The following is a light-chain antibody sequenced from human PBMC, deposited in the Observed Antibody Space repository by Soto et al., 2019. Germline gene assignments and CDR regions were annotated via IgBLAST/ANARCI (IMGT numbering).Light chain of an antibody. CDR3: SSYTGSNDVV. J-gene: IGLJ2*01. V-gene: IGLV2-8*01. CDR1: SSAVGGYNY. Sequence: QSALTQPPSASGSPGQSVTISCTGTSSAVGGYNYVSWYQQHPGKAPKLMIYEVNKRPSGVPDRFSGSKSGTTASLTVSGLQAEDEADYYCSSYTGSNDVVFGAGTKLTVL. CDR2: EVN.